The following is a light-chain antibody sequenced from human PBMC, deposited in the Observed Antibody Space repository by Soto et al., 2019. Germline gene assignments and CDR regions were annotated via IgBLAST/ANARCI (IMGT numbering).Light chain of an antibody. CDR1: QSVSIS. CDR3: QQYNTWPT. J-gene: IGKJ1*01. Sequence: EIVMTQSPATLSVSPVERGSLSCRASQSVSISVAWYQQKPGQAPRRLIYGASTRATGIPARFSGSGSGTEFTLTISSLQSEDFAVYSCQQYNTWPTFGQGTKVEIK. CDR2: GAS. V-gene: IGKV3-15*01.